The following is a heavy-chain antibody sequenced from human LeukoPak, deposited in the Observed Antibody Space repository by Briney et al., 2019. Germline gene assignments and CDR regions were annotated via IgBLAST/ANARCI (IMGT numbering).Heavy chain of an antibody. CDR1: GGSISSYY. V-gene: IGHV4-59*01. CDR3: ARHYYDSSGYYSLNAFDI. Sequence: PSETLSLTCTVSGGSISSYYWSWIRQPPGKGLEWIGYIYYSGSTNYNPSLKSRVTISVDTSKNQFSLKLSSVTAADTAVYYCARHYYDSSGYYSLNAFDIWGQGTTVTVSS. D-gene: IGHD3-22*01. CDR2: IYYSGST. J-gene: IGHJ3*02.